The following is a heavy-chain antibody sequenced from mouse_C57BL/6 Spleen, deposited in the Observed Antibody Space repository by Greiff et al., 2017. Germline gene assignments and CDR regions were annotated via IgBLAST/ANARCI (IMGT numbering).Heavy chain of an antibody. CDR1: GFTFSDYG. D-gene: IGHD2-4*01. V-gene: IGHV5-15*01. J-gene: IGHJ2*01. CDR2: ISNLAYSI. Sequence: EVKLMESGGGLVQPGGSLKLSCAASGFTFSDYGMAWVRQAPRKGPEWVAFISNLAYSIYYADTVTGRFTISRENAKNTLYLEMSSLRSEDTAMYYCARHGDYDGYFDYWGQGTTLTVSS. CDR3: ARHGDYDGYFDY.